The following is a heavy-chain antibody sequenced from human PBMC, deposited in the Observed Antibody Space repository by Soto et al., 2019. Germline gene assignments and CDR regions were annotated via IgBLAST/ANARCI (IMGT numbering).Heavy chain of an antibody. V-gene: IGHV3-73*01. CDR1: GFTFSGSA. Sequence: EVQLVESGGGLVQPGGSLKLSCAASGFTFSGSAMHWVRQASGKGLEWVGRIRSKANSYATAYAASVKGRFTISRDDSKNTAYLQMNSLKTEDTAVYYCTRLKEQLGRVGFDYWGQGTLVTVSS. CDR3: TRLKEQLGRVGFDY. D-gene: IGHD6-6*01. CDR2: IRSKANSYAT. J-gene: IGHJ4*02.